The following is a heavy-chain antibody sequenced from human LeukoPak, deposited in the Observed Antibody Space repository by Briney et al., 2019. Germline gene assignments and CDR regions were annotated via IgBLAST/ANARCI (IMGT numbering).Heavy chain of an antibody. D-gene: IGHD3/OR15-3a*01. J-gene: IGHJ3*02. CDR1: GGSISSYY. V-gene: IGHV4-59*01. Sequence: TSETLSLTCTVSGGSISSYYWSWIRRPPGKGLEWIGYIYYSGSTNYNPSLKSRVTISVDTSKNQFSLKLSSVTAADTAVYYCARDRGQNAFDIWGQGTMVTVSS. CDR3: ARDRGQNAFDI. CDR2: IYYSGST.